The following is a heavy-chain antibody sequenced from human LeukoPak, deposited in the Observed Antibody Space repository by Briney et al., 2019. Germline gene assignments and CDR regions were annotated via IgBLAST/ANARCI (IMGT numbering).Heavy chain of an antibody. CDR3: AREGNEDGMDV. CDR2: IYYSGST. Sequence: PSETLSLTCTVSGYSISSGYYWGWIRQPPGKGLEWIGYIYYSGSTYYNPSLKSRVTISVDTSKNQFSLKLSSVTAADTAVYYCAREGNEDGMDVWGQGTTVTVSS. J-gene: IGHJ6*02. D-gene: IGHD3-10*01. V-gene: IGHV4-30-4*08. CDR1: GYSISSGYY.